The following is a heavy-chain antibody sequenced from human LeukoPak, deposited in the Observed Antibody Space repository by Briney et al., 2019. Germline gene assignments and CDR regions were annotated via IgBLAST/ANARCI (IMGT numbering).Heavy chain of an antibody. D-gene: IGHD4-11*01. CDR3: ARDRPVTGANWFDP. CDR2: INHSGST. Sequence: GSLRLSCAASGFAFSYYAMSWVRQAPGKGLEWIGEINHSGSTNYNPSLKSRVTISLDTSKNQFSLRLSSVTAADTAVYYCARDRPVTGANWFDPWGQGALVTVSS. J-gene: IGHJ5*02. CDR1: GFAFSYYA. V-gene: IGHV4-34*01.